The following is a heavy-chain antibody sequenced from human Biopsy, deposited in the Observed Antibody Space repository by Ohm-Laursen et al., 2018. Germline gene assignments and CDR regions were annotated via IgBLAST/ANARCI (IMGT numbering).Heavy chain of an antibody. CDR3: ARDETGSSVFGPYYYGMDV. Sequence: AASVKVSCNPSGYSFTKYYINWVRQAPGQGLEWMGIINPTGGTTSYAEKFQGRVTLTRDTSTGTVYLELNSLIYEDTALYYCARDETGSSVFGPYYYGMDVWGQGTTVTVSS. V-gene: IGHV1-46*01. D-gene: IGHD3-9*01. CDR1: GYSFTKYY. CDR2: INPTGGTT. J-gene: IGHJ6*02.